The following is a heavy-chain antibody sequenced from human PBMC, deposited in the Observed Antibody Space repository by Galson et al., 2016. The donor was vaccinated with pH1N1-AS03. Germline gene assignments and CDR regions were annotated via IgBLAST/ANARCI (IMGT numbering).Heavy chain of an antibody. CDR1: TGSISSYY. V-gene: IGHV4-59*01. CDR2: IYYTGTT. CDR3: AAGSPAPFDY. J-gene: IGHJ4*02. Sequence: ETLSLTCTFSTGSISSYYLSWIRQPPGKGLEWIGYIYYTGTTKYNPSLKSRVTISVDTSKNQFPLRLSSVTAADTAVYYCAAGSPAPFDYWGQGTLFTVSS.